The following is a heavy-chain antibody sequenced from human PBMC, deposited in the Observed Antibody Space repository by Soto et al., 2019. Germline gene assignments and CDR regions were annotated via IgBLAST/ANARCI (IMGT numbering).Heavy chain of an antibody. Sequence: QVQLVQSGAEVKKPGASVKVSCKASGYTFTSYDINWVRQATGQGLEWMGWMNPNSGNTGYAQKFQGRVTMTRNTSISTAYMELSSLRSEDTAVYYCARGRSYEDIVLVPAAISWVYWGQGTLVTVSS. V-gene: IGHV1-8*01. CDR3: ARGRSYEDIVLVPAAISWVY. J-gene: IGHJ4*02. CDR1: GYTFTSYD. CDR2: MNPNSGNT. D-gene: IGHD2-2*02.